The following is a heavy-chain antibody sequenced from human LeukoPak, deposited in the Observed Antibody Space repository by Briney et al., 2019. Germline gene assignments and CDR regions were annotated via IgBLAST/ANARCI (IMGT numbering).Heavy chain of an antibody. Sequence: SETLSLTCAVSGYSISSGYYWGWIRQPPGKGLEWIGSIYHSGSTYYNPSLKSRVTISVDTSKNQFSLKLSPVTAADTAVYYCARRRPGIAAAGTLWFDPWGQGTLVTVSS. V-gene: IGHV4-38-2*01. CDR3: ARRRPGIAAAGTLWFDP. CDR1: GYSISSGYY. CDR2: IYHSGST. J-gene: IGHJ5*02. D-gene: IGHD6-13*01.